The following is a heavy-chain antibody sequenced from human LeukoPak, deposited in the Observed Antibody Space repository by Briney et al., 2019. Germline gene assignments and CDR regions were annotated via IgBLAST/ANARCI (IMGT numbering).Heavy chain of an antibody. J-gene: IGHJ3*02. V-gene: IGHV1-2*02. CDR1: GYTFTGYY. CDR2: INPNSGGT. Sequence: ASVKVSCKASGYTFTGYYMHWVRQAPGQGLEWMGWINPNSGGTDYAQKFQGRVTMTRDTSISTAYMELSRLRSDDTAVYYCASIYCSGGSCYSGAFDIWGQGTMVTVSS. D-gene: IGHD2-15*01. CDR3: ASIYCSGGSCYSGAFDI.